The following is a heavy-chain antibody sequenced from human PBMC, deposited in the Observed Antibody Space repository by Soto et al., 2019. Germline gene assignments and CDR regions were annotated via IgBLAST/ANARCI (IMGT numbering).Heavy chain of an antibody. V-gene: IGHV4-59*08. CDR2: IYYSGST. Sequence: SETLSLTCTVSGGSIGNYYWNWIRQSPGNGLEWIAYIYYSGSTNYNPSLKSRVTISVDTSKNQFSLKLSSVTAAYTAVYYCARATVKVLDYFDYWGQGALVTVSS. D-gene: IGHD4-17*01. CDR1: GGSIGNYY. CDR3: ARATVKVLDYFDY. J-gene: IGHJ4*02.